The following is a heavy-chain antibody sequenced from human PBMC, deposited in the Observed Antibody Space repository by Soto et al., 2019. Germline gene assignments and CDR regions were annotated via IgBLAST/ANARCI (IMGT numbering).Heavy chain of an antibody. D-gene: IGHD3-10*01. CDR3: ARFGGLITMVRGVINLYYLDY. J-gene: IGHJ4*02. CDR2: INHSGST. Sequence: SGTLSLTFAVYGGSFSGYSWSWIRQPPRKGLEWIGEINHSGSTNYNPFLKSRVTISVDTSKNQFSLKLSSVTAADTAVYYCARFGGLITMVRGVINLYYLDYWGQGTLVTVSS. CDR1: GGSFSGYS. V-gene: IGHV4-34*01.